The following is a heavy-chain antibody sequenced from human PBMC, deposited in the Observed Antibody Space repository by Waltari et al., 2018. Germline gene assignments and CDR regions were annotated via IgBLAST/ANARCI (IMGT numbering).Heavy chain of an antibody. V-gene: IGHV4-34*01. D-gene: IGHD4-17*01. CDR2: VNRRGST. Sequence: QVQLQPWGAGLVRPSETLSLTCAVYGGSFSDAYWSRIRLSPGQGLGWIGEVNRRGSTTYNPSLKSRLSMSVDTSQNQLSLRLSSVTAADTGLYYCARRVTMTKNFGEKIKQSYPYMDVWGAGTTVIVSS. CDR3: ARRVTMTKNFGEKIKQSYPYMDV. J-gene: IGHJ6*03. CDR1: GGSFSDAY.